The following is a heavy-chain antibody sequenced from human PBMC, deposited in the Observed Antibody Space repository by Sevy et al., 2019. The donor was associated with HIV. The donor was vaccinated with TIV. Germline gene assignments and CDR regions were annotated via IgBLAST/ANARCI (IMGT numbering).Heavy chain of an antibody. CDR1: GFTFSSYT. V-gene: IGHV3-21*01. D-gene: IGHD1-26*01. CDR3: ARDGKAWDLLNY. J-gene: IGHJ4*02. CDR2: ISTTSTYV. Sequence: GGSLRLSCAASGFTFSSYTMNWVRQAPGKGLDWVSSISTTSTYVYYAASVKGRFTISRDNAKNSLYLQMNSLRVEDTAVYFCARDGKAWDLLNYWGQGTLVTVSS.